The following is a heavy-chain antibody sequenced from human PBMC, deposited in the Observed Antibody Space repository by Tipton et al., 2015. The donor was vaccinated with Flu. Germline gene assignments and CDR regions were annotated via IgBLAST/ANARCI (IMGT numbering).Heavy chain of an antibody. CDR1: GGSISYYY. J-gene: IGHJ5*02. Sequence: TLSLTCSVSGGSISYYYWGWIRQPPGKGLEWIGSIYQSGTTYYNPSLKSRVTISVDTSRNQFSLKLSSVTAADTAVYYCAKTYFDSSDSPDRFDPWGQGTLVTVSS. CDR2: IYQSGTT. V-gene: IGHV4-38-2*02. CDR3: AKTYFDSSDSPDRFDP. D-gene: IGHD3-22*01.